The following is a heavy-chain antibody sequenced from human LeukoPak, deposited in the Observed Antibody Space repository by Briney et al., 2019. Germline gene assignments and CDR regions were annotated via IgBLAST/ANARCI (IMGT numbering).Heavy chain of an antibody. CDR1: GFTFDDYA. D-gene: IGHD2-2*02. CDR2: ISWNSGSI. J-gene: IGHJ4*02. Sequence: GGSLRLSCAASGFTFDDYAMHWVRHAPGKGLEWVSGISWNSGSIGYADSVKGRFTISRDNAKNSLYLQMNSLRAEDTALYYCAKDRFCSSTSCYTGGFDYWGQGTLVTVSS. V-gene: IGHV3-9*01. CDR3: AKDRFCSSTSCYTGGFDY.